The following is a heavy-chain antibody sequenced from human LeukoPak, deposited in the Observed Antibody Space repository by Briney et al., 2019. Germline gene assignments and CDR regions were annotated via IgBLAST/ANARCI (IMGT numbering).Heavy chain of an antibody. J-gene: IGHJ4*02. D-gene: IGHD3-3*01. CDR3: ARGRAPRTIFGVVIMFDY. V-gene: IGHV3-48*03. CDR1: GFTFSSYE. CDR2: ISSSGSTI. Sequence: QPGGSLRLSCAASGFTFSSYEMNWVRQAPGKGLEWVSYISSSGSTIYYADSVKGRFTISRDNAKNSLYLQMNSLRAEDTAVYYCARGRAPRTIFGVVIMFDYWGQGTLVTVSS.